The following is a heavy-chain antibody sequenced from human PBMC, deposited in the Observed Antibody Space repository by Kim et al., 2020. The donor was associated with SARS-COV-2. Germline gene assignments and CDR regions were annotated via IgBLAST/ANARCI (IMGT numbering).Heavy chain of an antibody. CDR3: ARSHWPEDF. Sequence: GSIINYLDSVKGRLTISRDTAENSVYLQMNDLRVADTAVYYCARSHWPEDFWGQGTLVTVSS. V-gene: IGHV3-7*03. J-gene: IGHJ4*02. D-gene: IGHD1-1*01. CDR2: GSII.